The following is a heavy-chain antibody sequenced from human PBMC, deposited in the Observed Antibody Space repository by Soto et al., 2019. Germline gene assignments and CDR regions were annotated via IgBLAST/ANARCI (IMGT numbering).Heavy chain of an antibody. CDR2: IYYSGST. J-gene: IGHJ4*02. D-gene: IGHD3-3*01. CDR1: GGCISSSSYY. Sequence: SETLSLTCTVSGGCISSSSYYWGWIRQPPGKGLEWIGSIYYSGSTYYNPSLKSRVTISVDTSKNQFSLKLSSVTAADTAVYNCASTPSGTYYDFFSGPNPAIYYFYARAQRTLVPVSS. CDR3: ASTPSGTYYDFFSGPNPAIYYFYA. V-gene: IGHV4-39*01.